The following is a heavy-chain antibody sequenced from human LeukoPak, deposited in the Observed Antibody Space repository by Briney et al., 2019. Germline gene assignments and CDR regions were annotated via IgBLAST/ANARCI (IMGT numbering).Heavy chain of an antibody. CDR1: GYTFTSYD. CDR2: MNPKSGNT. Sequence: VASVTVSCKASGYTFTSYDINWVRQAPGQGLEWMGWMNPKSGNTGYAQKFQGTVTMTRNTSISTAYMELSSLRSEDTAVYYCARSPSNSRISAAGPYNWFDPWGQGTLVTVSS. J-gene: IGHJ5*02. V-gene: IGHV1-8*01. CDR3: ARSPSNSRISAAGPYNWFDP. D-gene: IGHD6-13*01.